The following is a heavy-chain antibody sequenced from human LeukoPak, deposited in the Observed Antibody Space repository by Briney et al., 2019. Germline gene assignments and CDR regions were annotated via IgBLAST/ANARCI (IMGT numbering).Heavy chain of an antibody. CDR1: GFTFSSYS. CDR2: ISSSSSYI. J-gene: IGHJ4*02. Sequence: GGFLRLSCAASGFTFSSYSMNWVRQAPGKGLEWVSSISSSSSYIYYADSVKGRFTISRDNAKNSLYLQMNSLRAEDTAVYYCARASYYDILLGYFDYWGQGTLVTVSS. V-gene: IGHV3-21*01. CDR3: ARASYYDILLGYFDY. D-gene: IGHD3-9*01.